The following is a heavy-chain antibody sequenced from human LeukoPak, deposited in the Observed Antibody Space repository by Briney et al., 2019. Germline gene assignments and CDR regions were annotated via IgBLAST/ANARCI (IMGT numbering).Heavy chain of an antibody. J-gene: IGHJ5*02. V-gene: IGHV4-39*07. D-gene: IGHD3-10*01. CDR2: MYYSSGNT. CDR1: GGSISSSTYY. Sequence: SETLSLTCTVSGGSISSSTYYWGWIRQPPGKGLEWIGSMYYSSGNTYYNPSLKSRVTISVDTSKNQFSLKLSSVTAADTAVYYCARGRGEGRGIAMVRGVRAPSYNWFDPWGHGTQVTVTS. CDR3: ARGRGEGRGIAMVRGVRAPSYNWFDP.